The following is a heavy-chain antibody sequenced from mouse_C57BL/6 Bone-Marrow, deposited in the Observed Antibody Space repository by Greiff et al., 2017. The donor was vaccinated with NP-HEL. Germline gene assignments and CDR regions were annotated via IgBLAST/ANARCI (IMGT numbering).Heavy chain of an antibody. V-gene: IGHV14-4*01. CDR3: TTGGSSAYAMDY. D-gene: IGHD1-1*01. CDR1: GFNIKDDY. CDR2: IDPENGDT. J-gene: IGHJ4*01. Sequence: VQLQQSGAELVRPGASVKLSCTVSGFNIKDDYMHWVKQRPEQGLEWIGWIDPENGDTEYASKFQGKATITADTSSNTAYLQLSSLTYEDTAVYYCTTGGSSAYAMDYWGQGTSVSVSS.